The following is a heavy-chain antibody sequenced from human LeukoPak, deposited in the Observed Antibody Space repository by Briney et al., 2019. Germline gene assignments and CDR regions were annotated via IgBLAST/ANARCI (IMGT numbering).Heavy chain of an antibody. CDR3: ARRTALGHYYMDV. J-gene: IGHJ6*03. V-gene: IGHV4-59*01. CDR1: GGSISSYY. D-gene: IGHD1/OR15-1a*01. Sequence: PSETLSLTCTVSGGSISSYYWSWIRQPPGKGLEWIGYIYYSGSTNYNPSLKSRVTISVDTSKNQFSLKLSSVTAADTAVYYCARRTALGHYYMDVWGKGTTVTVSS. CDR2: IYYSGST.